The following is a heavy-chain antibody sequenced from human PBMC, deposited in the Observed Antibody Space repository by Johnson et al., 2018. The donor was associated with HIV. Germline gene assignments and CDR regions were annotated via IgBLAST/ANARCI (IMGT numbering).Heavy chain of an antibody. V-gene: IGHV3-30*18. D-gene: IGHD6-19*01. CDR1: GFTFSDSY. J-gene: IGHJ3*01. Sequence: QMLLVESGGGVVQPGGSLRLSCAASGFTFSDSYMTWIRQAPGKGLEWVAVISYDGSHKYYADSVTGRFTISRDNSKKTLHLQMRSLRGDDTAIYYCAKVIALAGRPDAFDVWGRGTVVTVSS. CDR3: AKVIALAGRPDAFDV. CDR2: ISYDGSHK.